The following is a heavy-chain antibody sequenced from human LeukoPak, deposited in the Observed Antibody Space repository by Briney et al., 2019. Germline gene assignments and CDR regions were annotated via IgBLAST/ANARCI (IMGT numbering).Heavy chain of an antibody. V-gene: IGHV1-8*01. D-gene: IGHD3-9*01. CDR2: MNPNSGNT. J-gene: IGHJ4*02. Sequence: APVKVSCKASGYTFSSYDINWVRQATGQGLEWMGWMNPNSGNTGYAQKFQGWVTMTRDTSISTAYMELSRLRSDDTAVYYCARARRYHSSPIDHWGQGTLVTVSS. CDR3: ARARRYHSSPIDH. CDR1: GYTFSSYD.